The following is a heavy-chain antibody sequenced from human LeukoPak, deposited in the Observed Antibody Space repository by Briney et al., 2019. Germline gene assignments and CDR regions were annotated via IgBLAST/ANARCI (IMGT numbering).Heavy chain of an antibody. V-gene: IGHV3-48*01. CDR1: GFTFSSHS. CDR3: ARDPYSSSSLDY. CDR2: ISRSSSTI. J-gene: IGHJ4*02. D-gene: IGHD6-13*01. Sequence: GGSLRLSCAASGFTFSSHSMNWVRQAPGKGLEWVSYISRSSSTIYYADSVKGRFTISRDNAKNSPYLQMNSLRAEDTAVYYCARDPYSSSSLDYWGQGTLVTVSS.